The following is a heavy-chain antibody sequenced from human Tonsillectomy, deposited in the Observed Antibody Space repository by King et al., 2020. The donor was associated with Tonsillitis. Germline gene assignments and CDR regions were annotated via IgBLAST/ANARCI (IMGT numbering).Heavy chain of an antibody. CDR1: GFSFSSYG. Sequence: QLVESGGGVVQPGRSLSLSCAASGFSFSSYGMHWVRQAPGKGLEWVAVISFDGSRKNYADSVKGRFTIFRDGSKNTLFLQMNSLRADDTAVYYCARERLYSSGWGIDHWGQGTLLSVSS. V-gene: IGHV3-33*05. CDR2: ISFDGSRK. D-gene: IGHD6-19*01. CDR3: ARERLYSSGWGIDH. J-gene: IGHJ4*02.